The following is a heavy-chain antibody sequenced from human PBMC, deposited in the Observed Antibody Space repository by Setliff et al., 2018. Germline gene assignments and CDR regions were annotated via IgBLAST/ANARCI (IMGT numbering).Heavy chain of an antibody. Sequence: PSETLSLTCAVSVYSISRDCHWGWIRQPPGKGLEWIGSIYYSGNTYYNASLKGRVTISGDTSKNQFSLKLSSVTAADTAVYYCARNDRPWRYYFDYWGQGTLVTVS. CDR1: VYSISRDCH. J-gene: IGHJ4*02. D-gene: IGHD3-9*01. CDR2: IYYSGNT. V-gene: IGHV4-38-2*01. CDR3: ARNDRPWRYYFDY.